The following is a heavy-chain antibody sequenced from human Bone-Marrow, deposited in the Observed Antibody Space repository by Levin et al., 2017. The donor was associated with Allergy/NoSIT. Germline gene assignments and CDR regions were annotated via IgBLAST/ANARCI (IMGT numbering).Heavy chain of an antibody. Sequence: SQTLSLPCTVSGGSISSYYWSWIRQPPGKGLEWVGYIYYSGSTNYNPSLKSRVTISVDTSKNQFPLKLSSVTAADTAVYYCARDKVGYDDYVWGSYRTPGWYFDLWGRGTLVTVSS. CDR3: ARDKVGYDDYVWGSYRTPGWYFDL. CDR1: GGSISSYY. D-gene: IGHD3-16*02. V-gene: IGHV4-59*01. CDR2: IYYSGST. J-gene: IGHJ2*01.